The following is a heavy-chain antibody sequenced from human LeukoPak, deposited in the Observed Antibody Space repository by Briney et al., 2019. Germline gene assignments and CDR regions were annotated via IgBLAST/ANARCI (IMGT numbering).Heavy chain of an antibody. Sequence: QPGGSLRLSSAASGFTFSSYWMSWVRQAPGKGLEWVTNIKQDGSEKYYVDSVKGRFTISRDNAKNSLYLQMNSLRAEDTAVYYCARDSSDYYDSSGYQDYWGQGTLVTVSS. CDR1: GFTFSSYW. J-gene: IGHJ4*02. CDR3: ARDSSDYYDSSGYQDY. CDR2: IKQDGSEK. D-gene: IGHD3-22*01. V-gene: IGHV3-7*01.